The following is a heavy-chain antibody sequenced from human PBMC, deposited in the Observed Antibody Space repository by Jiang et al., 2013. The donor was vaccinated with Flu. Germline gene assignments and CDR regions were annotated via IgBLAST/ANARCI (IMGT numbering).Heavy chain of an antibody. D-gene: IGHD1-14*01. CDR2: TYYRSKWYN. CDR3: ARGEQLPEPLGGLDP. CDR1: GDSVSSNSAA. V-gene: IGHV6-1*01. J-gene: IGHJ5*02. Sequence: GLVKPSQTLSVTCAISGDSVSSNSAAWNWIRQSPSRGLEWLGRTYYRSKWYNDYAVSVKSRIIINPDTSKNQFSLQLNSVTPEDTAVYYCARGEQLPEPLGGLDPWGQGTLVTVSS.